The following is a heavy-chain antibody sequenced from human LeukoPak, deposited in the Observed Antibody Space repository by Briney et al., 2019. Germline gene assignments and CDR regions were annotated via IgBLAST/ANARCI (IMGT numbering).Heavy chain of an antibody. CDR1: GYTFTIYA. D-gene: IGHD6-19*01. CDR2: INAGNGNT. V-gene: IGHV1-3*01. CDR3: ARSSVAVTIFDY. Sequence: GASVKVSFKASGYTFTIYAMHWVRQAPGQRLEWMGWINAGNGNTKYSQKFQGRVTITRDTSASTAYMELSSLRSEDTAVYYCARSSVAVTIFDYWGQGTLVTVSS. J-gene: IGHJ4*02.